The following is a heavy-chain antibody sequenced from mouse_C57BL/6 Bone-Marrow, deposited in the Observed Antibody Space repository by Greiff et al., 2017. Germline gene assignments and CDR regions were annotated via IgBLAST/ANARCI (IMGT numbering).Heavy chain of an antibody. CDR1: GFTFSSYG. CDR2: ISSGGSYT. J-gene: IGHJ2*01. D-gene: IGHD2-2*01. Sequence: EVQLVESGGDLVKPGGSLKLSCAASGFTFSSYGMSWVRQTPDKRLEWVATISSGGSYTYYPDRVKGRFTISRDNAKNTLYLQMSSLKSEDTAMYYCARRGMVKGYFDYWGQGTTLTVSS. V-gene: IGHV5-6*01. CDR3: ARRGMVKGYFDY.